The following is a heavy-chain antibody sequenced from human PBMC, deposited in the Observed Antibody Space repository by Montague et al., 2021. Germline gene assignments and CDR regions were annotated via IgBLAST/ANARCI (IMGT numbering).Heavy chain of an antibody. CDR3: ARHGPFVVVAAIHDTFDI. Sequence: SETLSLTCTVSGGSISTYYWSWIRQPPGKGLEWIGYIYHSGSTNYNPSLKSRVTISVDTSKNQFSLKLSSVTAADTAVYYCARHGPFVVVAAIHDTFDIWGQGTMVTVSS. J-gene: IGHJ3*02. CDR2: IYHSGST. D-gene: IGHD2-21*02. CDR1: GGSISTYY. V-gene: IGHV4-59*08.